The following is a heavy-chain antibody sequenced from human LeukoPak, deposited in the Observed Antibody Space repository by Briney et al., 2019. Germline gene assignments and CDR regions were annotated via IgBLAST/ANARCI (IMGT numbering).Heavy chain of an antibody. Sequence: GGSLRLSCAASGFTFSSYWMSWVRQAPGKGLEWVANIKQDGSEKYYVDSVKGRFTISRDNSKNTLYLQMNSLRAEDTAVYYCAKLSRVLRFLESDIWGQGTMVTVSS. D-gene: IGHD3-3*01. J-gene: IGHJ3*02. CDR1: GFTFSSYW. V-gene: IGHV3-7*03. CDR3: AKLSRVLRFLESDI. CDR2: IKQDGSEK.